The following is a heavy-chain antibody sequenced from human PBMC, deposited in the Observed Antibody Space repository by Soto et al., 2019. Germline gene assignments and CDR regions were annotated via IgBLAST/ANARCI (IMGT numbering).Heavy chain of an antibody. D-gene: IGHD6-13*01. J-gene: IGHJ5*02. CDR1: GFSLSNAGLA. CDR2: LFSNDEK. Sequence: HVTVKECGPALVKPKEPLPLTCTVSGFSLSNAGLAVTWIRQPPGKALEWLAHLFSNDEKSYSTSLKSRLTTSKDTPKSQVVLTMTNMDPVETATYYCASTYSASWYHFDPWGQGTLVTVSS. CDR3: ASTYSASWYHFDP. V-gene: IGHV2-26*04.